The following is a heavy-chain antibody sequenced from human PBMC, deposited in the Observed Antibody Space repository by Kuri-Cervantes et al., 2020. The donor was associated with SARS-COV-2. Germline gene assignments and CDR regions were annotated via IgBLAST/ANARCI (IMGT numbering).Heavy chain of an antibody. Sequence: GGSLRLSCAASGFTFTLFNLNWVRQAPGKGLEWVAVIWYDGENEYYAGSVKGRFTISRDNSKNTVSLHMNSLRAEDTAMYYCARGAANYYYMDVWGKGTTVTVSS. D-gene: IGHD3-16*01. CDR1: GFTFTLFN. V-gene: IGHV3-33*08. CDR3: ARGAANYYYMDV. CDR2: IWYDGENE. J-gene: IGHJ6*03.